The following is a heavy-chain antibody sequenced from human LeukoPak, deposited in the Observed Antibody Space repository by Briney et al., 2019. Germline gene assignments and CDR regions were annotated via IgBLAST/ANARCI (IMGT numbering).Heavy chain of an antibody. CDR2: IWYDGSNK. CDR1: RFTFSSYG. CDR3: AKDGDIVGASGFDY. D-gene: IGHD1-26*01. Sequence: GRSLRRSCAASRFTFSSYGMHWVRQAPGKGLEWVAVIWYDGSNKYYADSVKGRFTISRDNSKNTLYLQMNSLRAEDTAVYYCAKDGDIVGASGFDYWGQGTLVTVSS. J-gene: IGHJ4*02. V-gene: IGHV3-33*06.